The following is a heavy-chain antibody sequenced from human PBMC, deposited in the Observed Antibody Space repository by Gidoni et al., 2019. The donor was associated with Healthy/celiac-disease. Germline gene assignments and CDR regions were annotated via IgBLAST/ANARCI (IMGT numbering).Heavy chain of an antibody. CDR3: ASQSYTYYYDSSGYPDY. CDR1: GVTFSSDW. J-gene: IGHJ4*02. V-gene: IGHV3-7*01. Sequence: EVQLVESGGGLVQPGGSLRLSCAASGVTFSSDWMSWVRQAPGKGLEWVANIKQDGSEKYYVDSVKRRFTISRDNAKNSLYLQMNSLRAEDTAVYYCASQSYTYYYDSSGYPDYWGQGTLVTVSS. D-gene: IGHD3-22*01. CDR2: IKQDGSEK.